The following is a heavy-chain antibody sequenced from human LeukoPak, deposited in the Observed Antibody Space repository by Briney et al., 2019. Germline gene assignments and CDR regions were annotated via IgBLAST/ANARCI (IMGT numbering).Heavy chain of an antibody. CDR2: ISSNGGST. D-gene: IGHD3-22*01. CDR1: GFTFSSYA. J-gene: IGHJ4*02. CDR3: AKDLGNKYYYDSSGSLDY. Sequence: PGGSLRLSCAASGFTFSSYAMHWVRQAPGKGLEYVSAISSNGGSTYYANSVKGRFTISRDNSKNTLYLQMNSLRAEDTAVYYCAKDLGNKYYYDSSGSLDYWGQGTLVTVSS. V-gene: IGHV3-64*01.